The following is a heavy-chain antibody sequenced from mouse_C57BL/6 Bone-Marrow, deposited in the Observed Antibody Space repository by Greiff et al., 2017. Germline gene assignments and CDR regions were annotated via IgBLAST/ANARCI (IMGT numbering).Heavy chain of an antibody. Sequence: EVQRVESGGDLVKPGGSLKLSCAASGFTFSSYGMSWVRQTPDKRLEWVATISSGGSYTYYPDSVKGRFTISRDNAKNTLYLQMSSLKSEDTAMYYCARQSKVAGDAYWGQGTLVTVSA. V-gene: IGHV5-6*01. CDR1: GFTFSSYG. J-gene: IGHJ3*01. CDR2: ISSGGSYT. CDR3: ARQSKVAGDAY. D-gene: IGHD1-1*01.